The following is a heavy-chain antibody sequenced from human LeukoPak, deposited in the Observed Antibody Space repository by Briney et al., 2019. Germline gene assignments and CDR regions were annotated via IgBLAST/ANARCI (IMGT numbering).Heavy chain of an antibody. V-gene: IGHV3-74*01. CDR2: ISPDGRNI. Sequence: GGSLRLSCAASGFTLSDYWMNWVRQAPGKGPVWVSHISPDGRNIAYADSVKGRFTISRDSAKNTLYLQMNSLRVGDTAVYYCVRVGGGTTTYDCCGQGTLVTVSS. D-gene: IGHD1-26*01. J-gene: IGHJ4*02. CDR3: VRVGGGTTTYDC. CDR1: GFTLSDYW.